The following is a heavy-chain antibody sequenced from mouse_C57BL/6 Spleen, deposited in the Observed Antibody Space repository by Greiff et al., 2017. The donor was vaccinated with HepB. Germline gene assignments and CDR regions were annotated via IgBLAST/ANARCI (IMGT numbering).Heavy chain of an antibody. Sequence: EVQLQQSVPCLVHPFSSLSHPCSVPLNSINTVYYCNSFRQFPGNKLECMGYISYDGSNNYNPSLKNRISITRDASKNQFFLKLNSVTTEYTSTYYCARDGYSLHLHRWGTLTT. CDR1: LNSINTVYY. CDR2: ISYDGSN. CDR3: ARDGYSLHLHR. V-gene: IGHV3-6*01. J-gene: IGHJ1*03.